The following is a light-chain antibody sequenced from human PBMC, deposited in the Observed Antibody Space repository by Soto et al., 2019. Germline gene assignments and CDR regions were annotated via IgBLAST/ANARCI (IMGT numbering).Light chain of an antibody. CDR3: SSYTSSSTLLYV. V-gene: IGLV2-14*01. Sequence: QSALTQPASVSGSPGQSITISCTGNSSDVGGYKYVSWYQQYPGKAPKLMIYEVSNRPSGVSNRFSGSKSGNTASLTISGLQAEDEADYYCSSYTSSSTLLYVFGTGTKLTVL. CDR1: SSDVGGYKY. CDR2: EVS. J-gene: IGLJ1*01.